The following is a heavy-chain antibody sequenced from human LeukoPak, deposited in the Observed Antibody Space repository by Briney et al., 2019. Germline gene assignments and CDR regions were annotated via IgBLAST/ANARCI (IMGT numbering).Heavy chain of an antibody. CDR2: ISSSSSYI. CDR1: GFTFSSYS. V-gene: IGHV3-21*01. CDR3: ARAPRGDFWSGKGPYYMDV. D-gene: IGHD3-3*01. J-gene: IGHJ6*03. Sequence: PGGSLRLSCAASGFTFSSYSMNWVRQAPGKGLEWVSSISSSSSYIYYADSVKGRFTISRDNAKNSLYLQMNSLRAEDTAVYYCARAPRGDFWSGKGPYYMDVWGKGTTVTVSS.